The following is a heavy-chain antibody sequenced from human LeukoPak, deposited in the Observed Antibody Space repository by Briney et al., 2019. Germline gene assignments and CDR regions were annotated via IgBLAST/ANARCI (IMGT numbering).Heavy chain of an antibody. V-gene: IGHV3-30*02. D-gene: IGHD4-17*01. CDR3: ARVDYGDYVDE. J-gene: IGHJ4*02. CDR2: IRYDGSNK. CDR1: GFTFSSYG. Sequence: GGSLRLSCAASGFTFSSYGMHWARQAPGKGPEWVAFIRYDGSNKFYADSVKGRFTLSRHNSKNTLYLQMNSMRGENTGVYYCARVDYGDYVDEGSQGTLVTVSA.